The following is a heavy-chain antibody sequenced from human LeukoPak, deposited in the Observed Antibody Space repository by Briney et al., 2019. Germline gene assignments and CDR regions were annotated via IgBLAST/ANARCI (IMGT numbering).Heavy chain of an antibody. Sequence: GGSLRLSCAASGFTFSDYYMSWIRQAPGKGLEWVSYISSSGSTIYYADSLKGRFTISRDNAKRSLYLQMNSLRAEDTAVYYCAGSPYVWGSYRYTGGYYFDYWGQGTLVTVSS. V-gene: IGHV3-11*01. CDR2: ISSSGSTI. CDR1: GFTFSDYY. D-gene: IGHD3-16*02. J-gene: IGHJ4*02. CDR3: AGSPYVWGSYRYTGGYYFDY.